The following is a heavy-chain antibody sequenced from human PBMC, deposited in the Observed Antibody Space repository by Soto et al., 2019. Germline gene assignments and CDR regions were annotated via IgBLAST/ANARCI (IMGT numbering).Heavy chain of an antibody. V-gene: IGHV3-30*03. CDR1: GFIFSHNG. D-gene: IGHD3-10*02. Sequence: QVQLVESGGGVVQPGRSLRLSCEGSGFIFSHNGMHWVRQAPGMGLEWVAFMSYDGSAKFLADSVKGRITISRDNSKSTLFLHMSSLRAEDTAMYYCAIVRVADSPLDHWGQGTLVTVSS. CDR3: AIVRVADSPLDH. J-gene: IGHJ4*02. CDR2: MSYDGSAK.